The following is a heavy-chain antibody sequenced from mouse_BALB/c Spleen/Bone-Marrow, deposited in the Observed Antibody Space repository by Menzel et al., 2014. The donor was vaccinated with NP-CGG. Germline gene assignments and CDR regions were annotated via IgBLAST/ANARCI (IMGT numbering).Heavy chain of an antibody. CDR2: IDPANGNT. CDR1: GFNIKDTY. V-gene: IGHV14-3*02. CDR3: ARWEYYAMDY. D-gene: IGHD4-1*01. Sequence: VTLKECGAELVKPGASVKLPCTASGFNIKDTYMHWVKQRPEQGLEWIGRIDPANGNTIYDPKFQGKATITADTSSNTAYLQLSSLTSEDTAVYYCARWEYYAMDYWGQGTSVTVSS. J-gene: IGHJ4*01.